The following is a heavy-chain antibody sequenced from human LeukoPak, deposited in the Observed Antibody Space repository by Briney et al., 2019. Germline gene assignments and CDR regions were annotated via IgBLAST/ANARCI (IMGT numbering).Heavy chain of an antibody. CDR3: ASSTSTDPQLDP. V-gene: IGHV4-39*07. D-gene: IGHD2/OR15-2a*01. CDR1: GGSISSSSYY. Sequence: PSETLSLTCTVSGGSISSSSYYWGWIRQPPGKGLEWIGSIYYSGSTYYNPSLKSRVTISVDTSKNQFSLKLSSVTAADTAVYFCASSTSTDPQLDPWGQGTLVTVSS. J-gene: IGHJ5*02. CDR2: IYYSGST.